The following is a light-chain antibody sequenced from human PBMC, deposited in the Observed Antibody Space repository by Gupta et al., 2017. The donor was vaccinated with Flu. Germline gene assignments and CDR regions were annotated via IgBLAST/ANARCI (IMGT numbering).Light chain of an antibody. V-gene: IGKV3-15*01. CDR1: QSISNN. Sequence: EAVMTQFPATLSVSPGERVTLPCRASQSISNNLAWYQQKPGQAPRLLIFDASTRATGIAARFTGSGSGVEFTLTINSLQSEDFAVYYCHQYNDWPPGPFTFGPGTKVDIK. J-gene: IGKJ3*01. CDR3: HQYNDWPPGPFT. CDR2: DAS.